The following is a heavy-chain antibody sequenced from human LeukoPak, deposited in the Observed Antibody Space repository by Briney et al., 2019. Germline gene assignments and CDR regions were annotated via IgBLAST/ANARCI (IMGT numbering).Heavy chain of an antibody. V-gene: IGHV4-59*12. CDR3: ARGCSSVTCYKAFDI. D-gene: IGHD2-2*02. CDR1: GGSISHYY. J-gene: IGHJ3*02. CDR2: IYYSGSI. Sequence: PSETLSLTCTVSGGSISHYYWNWIRQPPGKGLEWIGYIYYSGSIHYNPSLKSRVTISVDTSKNQFSLKLTSVTAADTAVYYCARGCSSVTCYKAFDIWGQGTMVTVSS.